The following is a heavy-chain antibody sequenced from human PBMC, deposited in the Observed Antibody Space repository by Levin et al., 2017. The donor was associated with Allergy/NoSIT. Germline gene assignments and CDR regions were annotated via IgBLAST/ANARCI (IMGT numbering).Heavy chain of an antibody. Sequence: GGSLRLSCAASGFTFNNYGIHWVRQAPGKGLEWVAAISYDGSYKYYADSVKGRFTISRDNPKNTLYLQMNRLRAEDTAVYYCAKDRRRRHDYGMDVWGQGTTVTVSS. CDR3: AKDRRRRHDYGMDV. J-gene: IGHJ6*02. CDR2: ISYDGSYK. V-gene: IGHV3-30*18. CDR1: GFTFNNYG.